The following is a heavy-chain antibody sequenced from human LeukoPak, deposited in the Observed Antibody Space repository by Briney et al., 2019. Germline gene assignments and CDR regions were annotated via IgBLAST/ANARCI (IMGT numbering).Heavy chain of an antibody. J-gene: IGHJ4*02. V-gene: IGHV1-18*01. CDR2: ISAYNGNT. CDR3: ARDLGYTSGSYGDY. CDR1: GYTFASYG. Sequence: ASVKVSCKASGYTFASYGISWVRQAPGQGLEWMGWISAYNGNTNYAQNLQGRVTMTTDTSTNTAYMELRSLECDDTAVHYCARDLGYTSGSYGDYWGQGTLVTVSS. D-gene: IGHD3-10*01.